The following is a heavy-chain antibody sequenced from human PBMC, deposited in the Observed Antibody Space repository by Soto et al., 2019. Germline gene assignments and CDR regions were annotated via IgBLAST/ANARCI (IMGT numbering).Heavy chain of an antibody. CDR2: IYSGGST. CDR1: GFTVSGNY. Sequence: GGSLRLSCPASGFTVSGNYMNWVRQAPGKGLEWVSVIYSGGSTYYADSLKGRFTISRDNSKNTLYLQMNSLRAEDSAVYYCARGAALRSHPFDYWGQGSMVTVSS. V-gene: IGHV3-66*01. CDR3: ARGAALRSHPFDY. D-gene: IGHD3-16*01. J-gene: IGHJ4*02.